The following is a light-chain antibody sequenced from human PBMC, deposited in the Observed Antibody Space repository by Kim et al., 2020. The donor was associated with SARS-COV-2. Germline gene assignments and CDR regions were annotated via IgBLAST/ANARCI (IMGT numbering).Light chain of an antibody. Sequence: SVGDRVTLTCRASQTIEKYLNWYQYKPGKTPKLLIAVASRLESGVPSRFSGSGSGTDFTLTINTLQPDDSAIYYCQQSYTIPITFGQGTRLEIK. V-gene: IGKV1-39*01. CDR1: QTIEKY. J-gene: IGKJ5*01. CDR3: QQSYTIPIT. CDR2: VAS.